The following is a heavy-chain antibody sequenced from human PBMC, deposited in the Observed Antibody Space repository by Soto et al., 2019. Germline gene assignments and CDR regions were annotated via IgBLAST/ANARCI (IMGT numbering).Heavy chain of an antibody. V-gene: IGHV3-7*01. J-gene: IGHJ6*03. Sequence: PGGSLRLSCAASGFTFSSYWMSWVRQAPGKGLEWVANIKQDGSEKYYVDSVKGRFTISRDNAKNSLYLQMNSLRAEDTAVYYCARPPSSGYGDYYYYYYMDVCGKGTTVTVSS. D-gene: IGHD5-12*01. CDR3: ARPPSSGYGDYYYYYYMDV. CDR1: GFTFSSYW. CDR2: IKQDGSEK.